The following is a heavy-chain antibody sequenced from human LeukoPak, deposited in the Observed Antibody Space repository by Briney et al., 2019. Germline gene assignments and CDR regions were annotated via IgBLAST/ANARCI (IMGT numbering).Heavy chain of an antibody. D-gene: IGHD3-3*01. CDR2: IDHSGGT. Sequence: SETLSLTCAVSGGSIINSNWWSWVRQPPGKGLEWIGEIDHSGGTSYNPSLKSRVTMSVDRSQNQFSLKLSSVTAADTAVYYCARSARYDFWSGFNWFDPWGQGTLVTVSS. CDR3: ARSARYDFWSGFNWFDP. J-gene: IGHJ5*02. CDR1: GGSIINSNW. V-gene: IGHV4-4*02.